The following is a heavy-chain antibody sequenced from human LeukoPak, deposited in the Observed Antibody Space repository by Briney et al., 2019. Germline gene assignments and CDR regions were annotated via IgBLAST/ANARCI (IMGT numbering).Heavy chain of an antibody. Sequence: PGGSLRLSCAASGFTFSSYAMHWVRQAPGKGLEWVAVISYDGSNKYYADSVKGRFTISRDNSKNTLYLQMNSLRAEDTAVYYCAREMTTVTKDAFDIWGQGTMVTVSS. CDR2: ISYDGSNK. D-gene: IGHD4-17*01. CDR1: GFTFSSYA. J-gene: IGHJ3*02. V-gene: IGHV3-30*04. CDR3: AREMTTVTKDAFDI.